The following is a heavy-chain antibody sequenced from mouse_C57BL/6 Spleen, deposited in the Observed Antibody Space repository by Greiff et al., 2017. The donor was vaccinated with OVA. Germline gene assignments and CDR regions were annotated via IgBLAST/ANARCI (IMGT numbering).Heavy chain of an antibody. CDR1: GYTFTSYW. V-gene: IGHV1-52*01. D-gene: IGHD1-1*01. CDR3: AGRDYGNDKEY. CDR2: IDPSDSDT. J-gene: IGHJ4*01. Sequence: VQLQQPGAELVRPGASVKLSCKASGYTFTSYWMHWVKQRPKQGLEWIGNIDPSDSDTHYNQKFKDKATLTVDKSSSTAYMQLSSLTSEDAAVYYCAGRDYGNDKEYWGQGTSVTVSS.